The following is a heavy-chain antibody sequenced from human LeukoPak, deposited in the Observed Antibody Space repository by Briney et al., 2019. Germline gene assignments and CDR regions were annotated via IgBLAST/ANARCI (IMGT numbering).Heavy chain of an antibody. Sequence: ASVKVSCKASGYTFTSYDINWVRQATGQGLEWMGWMNPNSGNTGYAQKFQGRVTMTRNTSISTAYMELRSLRSGDTAVYYCATGRGFDWFSYWGQGTLVTVSS. D-gene: IGHD3-9*01. CDR1: GYTFTSYD. CDR2: MNPNSGNT. CDR3: ATGRGFDWFSY. V-gene: IGHV1-8*01. J-gene: IGHJ4*02.